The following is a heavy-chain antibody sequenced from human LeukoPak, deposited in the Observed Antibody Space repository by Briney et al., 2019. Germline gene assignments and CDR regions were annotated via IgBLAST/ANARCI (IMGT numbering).Heavy chain of an antibody. CDR2: ISRGSRTI. J-gene: IGHJ4*02. D-gene: IGHD6-13*01. CDR3: ARDSYSSSRNGY. V-gene: IGHV3-48*01. CDR1: GFTFSDYS. Sequence: PGESLRLSCAASGFTFSDYSMNWVRQAPGKGLEWLSNISRGSRTIYYADSVKGRFTISRDNAKNSLYLQMNSLRAEDTAVYYCARDSYSSSRNGYWGQGTLVTVSS.